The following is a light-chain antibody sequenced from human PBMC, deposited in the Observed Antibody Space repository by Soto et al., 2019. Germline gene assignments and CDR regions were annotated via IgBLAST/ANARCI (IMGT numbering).Light chain of an antibody. V-gene: IGLV3-21*01. CDR2: YDN. J-gene: IGLJ2*01. Sequence: SYELTQPPSVSVAPGQTARVACGGSNIGSKSVHWYQQKPGHAPVLVMYYDNDRPSGIPERFSGSNSGNTATLTISRVEAGDEADYYCQVWDISSAHVIFGGGTKLTVL. CDR3: QVWDISSAHVI. CDR1: NIGSKS.